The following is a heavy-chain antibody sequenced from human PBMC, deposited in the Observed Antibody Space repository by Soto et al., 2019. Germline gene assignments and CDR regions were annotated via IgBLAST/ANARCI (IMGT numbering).Heavy chain of an antibody. CDR2: IYYSGST. D-gene: IGHD5-18*01. CDR1: GGSISSGGYY. J-gene: IGHJ1*01. V-gene: IGHV4-31*03. Sequence: SETLSLTCTVSGGSISSGGYYWSWIRQHPGKGLEWIGYIYYSGSTYYNPSLKSRVTISVDTSKNQFSLKLSSVTAADTAVYYCARGVTAPTEYFQHWGQGTLVTV. CDR3: ARGVTAPTEYFQH.